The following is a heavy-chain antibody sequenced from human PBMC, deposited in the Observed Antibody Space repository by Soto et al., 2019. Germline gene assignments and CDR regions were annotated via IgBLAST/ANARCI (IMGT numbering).Heavy chain of an antibody. V-gene: IGHV3-30*18. Sequence: QVHLVESGGGVVQPRRSLGLSCAASGFTFSSYGMHWVRQAPGKGLEWVAVMSNDGTSRFYADSVKGRFTISRDNSKNTLYLQMNSLRAEDTAMYYCAKVRVKDYYYYAMDVWGQGTTVTVSS. CDR1: GFTFSSYG. J-gene: IGHJ6*02. CDR3: AKVRVKDYYYYAMDV. CDR2: MSNDGTSR.